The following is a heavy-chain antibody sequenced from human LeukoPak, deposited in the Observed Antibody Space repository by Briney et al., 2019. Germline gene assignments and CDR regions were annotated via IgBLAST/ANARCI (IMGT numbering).Heavy chain of an antibody. J-gene: IGHJ5*02. D-gene: IGHD3-3*01. CDR2: IYYSGST. V-gene: IGHV4-30-4*08. CDR3: ASSHYDFWSGQNWFDP. CDR1: GGSISSGGYY. Sequence: PSQTLSLTGTVSGGSISSGGYYWSWIRQPPGKGLEWIGYIYYSGSTYYNPSLKSRVTISVDTSKNQFSLKLSSVTAADTAVYYCASSHYDFWSGQNWFDPWGQGTLVTVSS.